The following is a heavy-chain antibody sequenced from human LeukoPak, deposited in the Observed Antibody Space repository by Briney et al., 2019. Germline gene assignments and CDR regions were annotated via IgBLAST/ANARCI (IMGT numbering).Heavy chain of an antibody. Sequence: PGGSLRLSCAASGCTFSSYWMHWVLQAPGKGLVWVSRINCDGSSTSYADSVKGRFTISRDNAKNTLYVHMTTLTAEDTAVYYCSTGSSSGWFLDYWGQGTLVTVSS. V-gene: IGHV3-74*01. CDR2: INCDGSST. CDR3: STGSSSGWFLDY. D-gene: IGHD6-19*01. J-gene: IGHJ4*02. CDR1: GCTFSSYW.